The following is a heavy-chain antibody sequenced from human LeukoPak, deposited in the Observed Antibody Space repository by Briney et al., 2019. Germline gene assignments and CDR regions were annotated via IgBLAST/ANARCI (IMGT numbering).Heavy chain of an antibody. CDR1: GFTVSNNY. CDR3: ARDRNWNYYDS. J-gene: IGHJ4*02. V-gene: IGHV3-53*04. D-gene: IGHD1-1*01. CDR2: IYSGGTT. Sequence: PGGPLRLSCAASGFTVSNNYMSWVRQAPGEGLEWVSVIYSGGTTYYADSVKGRFTISRHNSKNTLYLQMNSLRGEDTAVYYCARDRNWNYYDSWGQGTLVSVSS.